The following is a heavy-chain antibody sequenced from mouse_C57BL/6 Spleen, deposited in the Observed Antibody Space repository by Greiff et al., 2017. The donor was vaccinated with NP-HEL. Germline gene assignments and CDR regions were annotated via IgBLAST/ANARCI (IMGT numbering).Heavy chain of an antibody. CDR1: GYAFSSYW. V-gene: IGHV1-80*01. CDR3: ARFYYGYDGGFAY. CDR2: IYPGDGDT. D-gene: IGHD2-2*01. Sequence: VQLQQSGAELVKPGASVKISCKASGYAFSSYWMNWVKQRPGKGLEWIGQIYPGDGDTNYNGKFKGKATLTADKSSSTAYMQLSSLTSEDSAVYFCARFYYGYDGGFAYWGQGTLVTVSA. J-gene: IGHJ3*01.